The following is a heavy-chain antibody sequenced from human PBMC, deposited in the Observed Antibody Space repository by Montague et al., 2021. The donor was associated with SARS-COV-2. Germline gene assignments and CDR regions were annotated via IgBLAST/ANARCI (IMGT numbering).Heavy chain of an antibody. D-gene: IGHD3-22*01. J-gene: IGHJ6*03. CDR2: VYHSGST. CDR1: GGSFSGYY. Sequence: SETLSLTCAVYGGSFSGYYWSWIRQPPGKGLEWIGEVYHSGSTNYNPSLKSRVTISVDTSKNQFSLKLSSVTAADTAVYYCARGRSETMIVVVVPLCYYYMDVWGKGTTVTVSS. CDR3: ARGRSETMIVVVVPLCYYYMDV. V-gene: IGHV4-34*01.